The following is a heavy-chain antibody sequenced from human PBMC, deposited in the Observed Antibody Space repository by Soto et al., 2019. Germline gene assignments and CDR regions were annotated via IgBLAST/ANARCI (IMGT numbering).Heavy chain of an antibody. CDR3: AKDHYTVTGNYWYFDL. D-gene: IGHD4-17*01. V-gene: IGHV3-30*18. CDR2: ISYDGSNK. CDR1: GFTFSSYG. J-gene: IGHJ2*01. Sequence: QVQLVESGGGVVQPGRSLRLSCAASGFTFSSYGMHWVRQAPGKGLEWVAVISYDGSNKYYADSVKGRFTISRDNSKNXRYLKMNGLRAEDTAVYYCAKDHYTVTGNYWYFDLWGRGTLVTVSS.